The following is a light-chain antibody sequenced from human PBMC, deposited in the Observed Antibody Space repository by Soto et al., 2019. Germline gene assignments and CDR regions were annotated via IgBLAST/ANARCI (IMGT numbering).Light chain of an antibody. J-gene: IGLJ2*01. CDR2: EGS. Sequence: QSALTQPASVSGSPGQSITISCTGTSSDVGAYNYVSWYQQHPGKAPKLMIYEGSKRPSGVSNRFSGSKSGNTASLTISGLQAEDEADYYCCSYAGSSTSFGGGTKLTVL. CDR3: CSYAGSSTS. V-gene: IGLV2-23*01. CDR1: SSDVGAYNY.